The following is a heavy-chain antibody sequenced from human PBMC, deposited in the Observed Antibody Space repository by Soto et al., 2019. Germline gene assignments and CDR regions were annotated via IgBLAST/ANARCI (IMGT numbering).Heavy chain of an antibody. V-gene: IGHV3-33*01. Sequence: QVQLVESGGGVVQPGRSLRLSCAASGFTFSRFGMHWVRQAPGKGLEWVAVIWYDGSNKYYADSVKGRFTISRDNSKNTLYLQMNSLRAEDTAVYYCARDSCSGGSCYPDYWGQGTLVTVSS. J-gene: IGHJ4*02. D-gene: IGHD2-15*01. CDR1: GFTFSRFG. CDR2: IWYDGSNK. CDR3: ARDSCSGGSCYPDY.